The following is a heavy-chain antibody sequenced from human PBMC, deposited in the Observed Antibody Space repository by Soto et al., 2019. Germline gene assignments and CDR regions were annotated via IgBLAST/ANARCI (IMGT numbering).Heavy chain of an antibody. D-gene: IGHD6-19*01. CDR2: INVGNGNT. V-gene: IGHV1-3*01. Sequence: ASVKVSCKASGYTFSNYAMHWVRQAPGQRLEWMGLINVGNGNTKYSQKFQGRVTITRDTSANTAYMELSSLTSEDTAVYYCARASVSGRRFDYWGEGTLVTVSS. J-gene: IGHJ4*02. CDR3: ARASVSGRRFDY. CDR1: GYTFSNYA.